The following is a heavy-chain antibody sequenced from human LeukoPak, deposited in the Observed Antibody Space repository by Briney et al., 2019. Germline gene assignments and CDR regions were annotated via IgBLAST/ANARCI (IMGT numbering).Heavy chain of an antibody. CDR3: ARDSRDGLHY. CDR1: GGSISSGSYY. D-gene: IGHD5-24*01. J-gene: IGHJ4*02. CDR2: IYTSGST. V-gene: IGHV4-61*02. Sequence: SQTLSLTCTVSGGSISSGSYYWSWIRQPAGKGLEWIGRIYTSGSTNYNPSLKSRVTISVHTSKNQFSLKLSSVTAADTAVYYCARDSRDGLHYWGQGTLVTVSS.